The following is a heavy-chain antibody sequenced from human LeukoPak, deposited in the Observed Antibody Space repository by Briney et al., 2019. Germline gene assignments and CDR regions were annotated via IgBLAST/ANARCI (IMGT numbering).Heavy chain of an antibody. D-gene: IGHD3-10*01. V-gene: IGHV4-39*01. CDR1: GGSISSSSYY. Sequence: PSETLSLTCTVSGGSISSSSYYWGWIRQPPGKGLEWIGSIYYSGSTYYNPSLKSRVTISVDTSKNQFSLKLSSVTAADTAVYYCARLASGTYGSGSYWVKYYYYYMDVWGKGTTVTVSS. CDR3: ARLASGTYGSGSYWVKYYYYYMDV. CDR2: IYYSGST. J-gene: IGHJ6*03.